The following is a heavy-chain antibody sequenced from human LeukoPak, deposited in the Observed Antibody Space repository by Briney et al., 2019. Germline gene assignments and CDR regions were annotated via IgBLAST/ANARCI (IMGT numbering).Heavy chain of an antibody. CDR1: GFTFSSYG. J-gene: IGHJ4*02. V-gene: IGHV3-33*01. CDR2: IWYDGSNT. Sequence: GSLRLSCAASGFTFSSYGMHWVRPAPGKGLEWVAMIWYDGSNTYYADSVKGRFTISRDNSKNTLFLQMDSLRAEDTAVYYCARDRSTTHFDYWGQGTLVTVSS. CDR3: ARDRSTTHFDY. D-gene: IGHD5/OR15-5a*01.